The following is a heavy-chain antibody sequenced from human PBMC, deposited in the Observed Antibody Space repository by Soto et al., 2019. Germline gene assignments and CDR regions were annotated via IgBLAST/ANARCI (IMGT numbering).Heavy chain of an antibody. CDR1: GYTFTSYG. CDR3: ARESPNYYYDSSGYGGYAFDI. V-gene: IGHV1-18*04. CDR2: ISAYNGNT. D-gene: IGHD3-22*01. Sequence: ASVKVSCKASGYTFTSYGISWVRQAPGQGLEWMGWISAYNGNTNYAQKLQGRVTMTTDTSTSTAYMELRSLRSDDTAVYYCARESPNYYYDSSGYGGYAFDIWGQGTMVTVSS. J-gene: IGHJ3*02.